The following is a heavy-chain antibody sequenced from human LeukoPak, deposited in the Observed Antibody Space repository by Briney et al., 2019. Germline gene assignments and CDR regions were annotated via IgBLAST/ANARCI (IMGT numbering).Heavy chain of an antibody. J-gene: IGHJ5*02. CDR1: GGSISSYH. D-gene: IGHD3-9*01. Sequence: PPETLSLTCTVSGGSISSYHWSWIRQPAGKGLEWVGRIYTSGNTNYNPSLKSRVTMSVDASKNQFSLNLISVTAADTAVYYCARGTYYDILTGYFNWFDPWGQGTLVTVSS. V-gene: IGHV4-4*07. CDR3: ARGTYYDILTGYFNWFDP. CDR2: IYTSGNT.